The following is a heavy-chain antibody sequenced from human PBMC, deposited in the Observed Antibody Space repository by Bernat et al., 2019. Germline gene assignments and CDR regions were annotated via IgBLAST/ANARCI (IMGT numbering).Heavy chain of an antibody. J-gene: IGHJ4*02. CDR1: GGTFSSYA. D-gene: IGHD6-6*01. Sequence: QVQLVQSGAEVKKPGSSVKVSCKASGGTFSSYAISWVRQAPGQGLEWMGRIIPILGIANYAQKFQGRVTITADKSTSTAYMELSSLRAEDTAVYYCARTYTSSSGKVNDFWGQGTLVTVSS. CDR2: IIPILGIA. V-gene: IGHV1-69*04. CDR3: ARTYTSSSGKVNDF.